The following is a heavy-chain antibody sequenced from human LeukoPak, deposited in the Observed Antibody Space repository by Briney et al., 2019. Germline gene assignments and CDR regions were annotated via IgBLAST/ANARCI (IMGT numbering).Heavy chain of an antibody. CDR1: GGSISSYY. Sequence: SETLSLTCTVSGGSISSYYWSWIRQPPGKGLEWIGYIYYSGSTNYNPSLKSRVTISVDTSKNQFSLKLSSVTAADTAVYYCARDVAISSPWDYYMDVWGKGTTVTISS. CDR2: IYYSGST. CDR3: ARDVAISSPWDYYMDV. D-gene: IGHD3-9*01. J-gene: IGHJ6*03. V-gene: IGHV4-59*01.